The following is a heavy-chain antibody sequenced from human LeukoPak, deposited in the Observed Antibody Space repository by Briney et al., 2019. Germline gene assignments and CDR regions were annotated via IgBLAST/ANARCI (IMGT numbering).Heavy chain of an antibody. CDR2: ISGSGGST. V-gene: IGHV3-23*01. CDR3: AKDGGVVLRYFEFDP. J-gene: IGHJ5*02. CDR1: GFTFSSYA. D-gene: IGHD3-9*01. Sequence: PGGSLRLSCAASGFTFSSYAMSWVRQAPGKGLEWVSAISGSGGSTYYADSVKGRFTISRDNSKNTLYLQMNSLRAEDTAVYYCAKDGGVVLRYFEFDPWGQGTLVTVSS.